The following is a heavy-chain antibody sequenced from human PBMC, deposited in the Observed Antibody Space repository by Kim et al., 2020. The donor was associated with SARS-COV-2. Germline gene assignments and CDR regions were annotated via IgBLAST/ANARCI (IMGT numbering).Heavy chain of an antibody. CDR1: GYTFTSYY. V-gene: IGHV1-46*01. D-gene: IGHD2-15*01. Sequence: ASVKVSCKASGYTFTSYYMHWVRQAPGQGLEWMGIINPSGGSTSYAQKFQGRVTMTRDTSTSTVYMELSSLRSEDTAVYYCAREPNRGLETVVVAGGWFDPWGQGTLVTVSS. CDR3: AREPNRGLETVVVAGGWFDP. CDR2: INPSGGST. J-gene: IGHJ5*02.